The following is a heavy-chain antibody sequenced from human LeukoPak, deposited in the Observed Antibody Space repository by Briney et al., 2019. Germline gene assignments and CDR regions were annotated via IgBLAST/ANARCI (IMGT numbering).Heavy chain of an antibody. CDR3: ARLARARIDY. D-gene: IGHD6-6*01. J-gene: IGHJ4*02. Sequence: SETLSLTCTVSGGSISSGGYYWSWIRQHPGKGLEWIGYIYYSGSTYYNPSLKSRVTISVDTSKNQFSLKLSSVTAADTAVYYCARLARARIDYWGQGTLVTVSS. CDR2: IYYSGST. CDR1: GGSISSGGYY. V-gene: IGHV4-31*03.